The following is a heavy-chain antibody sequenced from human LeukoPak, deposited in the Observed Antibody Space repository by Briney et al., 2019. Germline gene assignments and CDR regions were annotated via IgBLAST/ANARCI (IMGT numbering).Heavy chain of an antibody. CDR2: INAGNGNT. D-gene: IGHD3-3*01. CDR1: GYTFTSYA. V-gene: IGHV1-3*01. J-gene: IGHJ4*02. Sequence: ASVKVSCKASGYTFTSYAMHWVRQAPGQRLEWMGWINAGNGNTKYSQKFQGRVTITRDTSASTAYVELSSLRSEDTAVYYCARATIFGVVNLGYWGQGTLVTVSS. CDR3: ARATIFGVVNLGY.